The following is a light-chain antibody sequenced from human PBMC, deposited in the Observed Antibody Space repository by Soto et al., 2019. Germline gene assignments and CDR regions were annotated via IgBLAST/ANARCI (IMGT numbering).Light chain of an antibody. CDR3: QHYKMYSPWT. J-gene: IGKJ1*01. V-gene: IGKV3-20*01. CDR2: GAS. CDR1: QSVSSSY. Sequence: EIVLTQSPGTLSLSPGERATLSCRASQSVSSSYLAWYQQKPGQAPRLLIYGASSRATGIPDRFSGSGSGTDFTLTISRLETEDFATYYCQHYKMYSPWTLGQGTKVDIK.